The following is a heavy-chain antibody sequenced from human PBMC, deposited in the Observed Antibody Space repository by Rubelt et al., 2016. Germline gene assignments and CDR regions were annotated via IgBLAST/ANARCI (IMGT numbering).Heavy chain of an antibody. CDR1: GYSFTSYW. Sequence: EVQLVQSGAEVKKPGESLKISCKGSGYSFTSYWIGWVRQMPGKGLEWMGIIYPGDSDTRYSRSFQGQVTISAAKSIGTAYLQWGNLKASDTAMYAWARQWGSTSSDAFDIWGQGTMVTVSS. CDR2: IYPGDSDT. D-gene: IGHD2-2*01. V-gene: IGHV5-51*01. J-gene: IGHJ3*02. CDR3: ARQWGSTSSDAFDI.